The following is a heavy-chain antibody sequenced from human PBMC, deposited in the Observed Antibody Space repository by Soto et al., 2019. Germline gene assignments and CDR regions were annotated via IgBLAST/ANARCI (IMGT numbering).Heavy chain of an antibody. CDR1: GFAFSGYA. D-gene: IGHD2-21*02. CDR3: LINCGGDCHRNSADY. J-gene: IGHJ4*02. CDR2: ISSSSSYI. Sequence: PGGPLRLSCAASGFAFSGYAINWVRQAPGKGLEWVSSISSSSSYIYYSDSVKGRFTISRDNAKNSLYLQMNSLRAEDTAVYYCLINCGGDCHRNSADYWGQGTLVTVSS. V-gene: IGHV3-21*01.